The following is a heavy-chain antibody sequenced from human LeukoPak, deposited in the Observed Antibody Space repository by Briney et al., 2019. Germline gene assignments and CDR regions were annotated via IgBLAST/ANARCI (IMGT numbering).Heavy chain of an antibody. CDR2: INPNSGGT. V-gene: IGHV1-2*02. CDR1: GYTFTGYY. CDR3: AREGVGRVVSAAIRVNWFDP. Sequence: ASVKVSCKASGYTFTGYYMHWVRQAPGQGLEWMGWINPNSGGTNYAQKFQGRVTMTRDTSISTAYMELSRLRSDDTAVYYCAREGVGRVVSAAIRVNWFDPWGQGTLVTVSS. D-gene: IGHD2-2*01. J-gene: IGHJ5*02.